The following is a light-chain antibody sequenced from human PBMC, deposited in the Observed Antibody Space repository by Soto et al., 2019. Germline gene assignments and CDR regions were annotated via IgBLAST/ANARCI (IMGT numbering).Light chain of an antibody. CDR2: KAS. CDR1: QSLGDW. V-gene: IGKV1-5*03. Sequence: DIQMTQSPSSLTASAGDRVTITCRASQSLGDWLDWYQQKPGKAPRLLIYKASSLESGVPSRFSGSGSATEFTLTISSLQPDDFATYYCQQYNSFPLTFGGGTKVDI. CDR3: QQYNSFPLT. J-gene: IGKJ4*01.